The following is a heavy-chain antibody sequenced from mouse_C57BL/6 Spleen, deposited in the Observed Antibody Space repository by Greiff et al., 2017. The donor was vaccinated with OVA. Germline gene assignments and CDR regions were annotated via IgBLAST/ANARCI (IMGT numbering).Heavy chain of an antibody. Sequence: VKLQEPGAELVRPGASVTLSCKASGYTFTDYEMHWVKQTPVHGLAWIGDIDPETGGTAYNQKFKGKAILTADKSSSTAYMELRSLTSEDSAVYYCTRFSGFAYWGQGTLVTVSA. CDR3: TRFSGFAY. J-gene: IGHJ3*01. CDR1: GYTFTDYE. CDR2: IDPETGGT. D-gene: IGHD3-1*01. V-gene: IGHV1-15*01.